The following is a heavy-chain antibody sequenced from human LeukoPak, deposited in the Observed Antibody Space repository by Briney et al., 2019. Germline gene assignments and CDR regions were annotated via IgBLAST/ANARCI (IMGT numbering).Heavy chain of an antibody. CDR1: GGSISSYY. Sequence: TLSLTCTVSGGSISSYYWSWIRQPPGKGLEWIGYIYYSGSTDYTPSLNSRVTISVDRSKNQFSLKLTSVTAADTAMYYCARDSRVGGFDPWGQGTLVS. CDR2: IYYSGST. J-gene: IGHJ5*02. CDR3: ARDSRVGGFDP. D-gene: IGHD1-26*01. V-gene: IGHV4-59*12.